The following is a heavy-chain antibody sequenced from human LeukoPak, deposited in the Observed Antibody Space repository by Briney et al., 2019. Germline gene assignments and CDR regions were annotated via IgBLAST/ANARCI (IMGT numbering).Heavy chain of an antibody. V-gene: IGHV1-8*02. CDR1: GYSFTSYW. CDR3: ARGRVRVTEYYYYYMDV. Sequence: GESLKISCKGSGYSFTSYWIGWVRQATGQGLEWMGWMNPNSGNTGYAQKFQGRVTMTRNTSISTAYMELSSLRSEDTAVYYCARGRVRVTEYYYYYMDVWGKGTTVTISS. J-gene: IGHJ6*03. D-gene: IGHD3-10*01. CDR2: MNPNSGNT.